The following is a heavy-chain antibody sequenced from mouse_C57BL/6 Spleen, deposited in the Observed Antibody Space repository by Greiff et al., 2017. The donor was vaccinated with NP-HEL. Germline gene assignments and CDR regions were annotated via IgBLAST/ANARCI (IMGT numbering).Heavy chain of an antibody. CDR3: ARTGLYYGSPYWYFDV. D-gene: IGHD1-1*01. V-gene: IGHV1-26*01. J-gene: IGHJ1*03. CDR2: INPNNGGT. Sequence: VQLQQSGPELVKPGASVKISCKASGYTFTDYYMNWVKQSHGKSLEWIGDINPNNGGTSYNQKFKCKATLTVDKSSSTAYMELRSLTSEDSAVYYCARTGLYYGSPYWYFDVWGTGTTVTVSS. CDR1: GYTFTDYY.